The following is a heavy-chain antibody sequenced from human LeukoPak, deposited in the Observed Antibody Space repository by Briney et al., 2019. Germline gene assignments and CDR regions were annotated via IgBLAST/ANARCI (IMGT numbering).Heavy chain of an antibody. V-gene: IGHV3-23*01. J-gene: IGHJ4*02. CDR2: ISGSGGRI. D-gene: IGHD1-1*01. CDR1: GFTFSSYE. CDR3: AKNPRLEGWIYFDS. Sequence: GGSLRLSCAASGFTFSSYEMNWVRQAPGKGLEWVSSISGSGGRINYADSVKGRFTISRDNSKNTLSLQMNSLTAEDTAVYYCAKNPRLEGWIYFDSWGQGTLVTVSS.